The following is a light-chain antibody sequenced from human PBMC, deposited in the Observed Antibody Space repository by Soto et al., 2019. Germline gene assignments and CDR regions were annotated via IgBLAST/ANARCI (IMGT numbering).Light chain of an antibody. CDR3: QHYNNWPA. Sequence: IVCTHSPATLSLSPVERATLSCRASQSVRSSLAWYQQQPGQAPRLLIYDASTRATDIPARFSGSGSGTDFTLTITSLQSEDFAVYYCQHYNNWPAFGLGTKVDIK. J-gene: IGKJ1*01. CDR1: QSVRSS. V-gene: IGKV3-15*01. CDR2: DAS.